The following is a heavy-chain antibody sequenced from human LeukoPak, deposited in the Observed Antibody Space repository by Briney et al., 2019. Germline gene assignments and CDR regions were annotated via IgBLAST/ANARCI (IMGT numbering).Heavy chain of an antibody. D-gene: IGHD2-15*01. CDR1: GFTFSNHA. Sequence: GSLRLSCTASGFTFSNHAMTWVRQAPGKGLEWVSSMSSGGTYIYYADSVRGRFTISRDNAKNSLYLVMNSLRAEDTATYYCARDGPTGASRVSVVQWGQGTLVTVT. V-gene: IGHV3-21*01. J-gene: IGHJ4*02. CDR3: ARDGPTGASRVSVVQ. CDR2: MSSGGTYI.